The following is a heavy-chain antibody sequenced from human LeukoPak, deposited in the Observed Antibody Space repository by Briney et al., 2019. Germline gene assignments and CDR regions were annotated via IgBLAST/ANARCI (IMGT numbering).Heavy chain of an antibody. D-gene: IGHD6-6*01. CDR3: ARGPYSGSNYFDY. Sequence: GGSLRLSCAASGFTFSSYSMNWVRQAPGKGLEWVSYISNTGSTIYYADSVRGRFTISRDNAKNSLYLQMNSLRAEDTAVYYCARGPYSGSNYFDYWGQGTLVTVSS. CDR2: ISNTGSTI. CDR1: GFTFSSYS. V-gene: IGHV3-48*01. J-gene: IGHJ4*02.